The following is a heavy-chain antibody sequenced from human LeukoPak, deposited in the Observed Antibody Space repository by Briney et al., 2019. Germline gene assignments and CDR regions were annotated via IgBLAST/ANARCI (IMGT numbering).Heavy chain of an antibody. Sequence: GGSLRLSCAASGFTFSNAWMSWVRQAPGKGLEWVSYISSGSTIYYADSVKGRFTISRDNAKNSLYLQMNSLRAEDTAVYYCARNGGDYWGQGTLVTVSS. CDR2: ISSGSTI. CDR3: ARNGGDY. D-gene: IGHD4-23*01. J-gene: IGHJ4*02. CDR1: GFTFSNAW. V-gene: IGHV3-11*01.